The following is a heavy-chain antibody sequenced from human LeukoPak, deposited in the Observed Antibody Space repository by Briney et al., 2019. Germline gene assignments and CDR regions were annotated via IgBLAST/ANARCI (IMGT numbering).Heavy chain of an antibody. Sequence: SGTLSLTCTVSGYSISSGYYWGWIRQPPGKGLEWIGSIYHSGSTYYNPSLKSRVTISVDTSKNQFSLKLSSVTAADTAVYYCARDPGYYGSGSYYKGAMGNWFNPWGQGTLVTVSS. CDR3: ARDPGYYGSGSYYKGAMGNWFNP. D-gene: IGHD3-10*01. J-gene: IGHJ5*02. CDR1: GYSISSGYY. V-gene: IGHV4-38-2*02. CDR2: IYHSGST.